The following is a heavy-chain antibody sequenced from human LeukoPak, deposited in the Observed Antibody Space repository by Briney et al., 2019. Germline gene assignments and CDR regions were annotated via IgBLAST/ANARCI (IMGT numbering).Heavy chain of an antibody. D-gene: IGHD3-22*01. J-gene: IGHJ4*02. CDR2: IYHSGST. Sequence: PSETLSLTCAVSGGSISSGGYSWSWIRQPPGKGLEWIGYIYHSGSTYYNPSLKSRVTISVDRSKNQFSLKLSSVTAADTAVYNCAREQHPYYDSSGYSFFDYWGQGTLVTVSS. CDR3: AREQHPYYDSSGYSFFDY. CDR1: GGSISSGGYS. V-gene: IGHV4-30-2*01.